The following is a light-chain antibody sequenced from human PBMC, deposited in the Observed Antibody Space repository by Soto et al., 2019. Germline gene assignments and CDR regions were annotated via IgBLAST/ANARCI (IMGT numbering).Light chain of an antibody. CDR1: SSNIGINY. Sequence: QSVLTQPTSASGTPGQRVTISCFGSSSNIGINYVYWYQQLPGMAPKLLIYRNSQRPSGVPDRFSGSKSGTSASLTISGLRSEDEGDYYCASWDDSLNGPVFVGGTKVTVL. CDR2: RNS. J-gene: IGLJ2*01. V-gene: IGLV1-47*02. CDR3: ASWDDSLNGPV.